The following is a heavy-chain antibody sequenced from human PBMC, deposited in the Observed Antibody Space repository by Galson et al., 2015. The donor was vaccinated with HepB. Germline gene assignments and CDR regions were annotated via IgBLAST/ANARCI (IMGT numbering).Heavy chain of an antibody. V-gene: IGHV3-30*03. Sequence: SLRLSCAVSGLTFNTHGFHWVRQAPGKGLERVAVISFDGNQKYYGDSVRGRFIISRDDAQNTVFLQMNSLRLEDSAVYHCGSQSWEKWADNWGQGTLVTVSS. CDR1: GLTFNTHG. D-gene: IGHD1-26*01. CDR2: ISFDGNQK. CDR3: GSQSWEKWADN. J-gene: IGHJ4*02.